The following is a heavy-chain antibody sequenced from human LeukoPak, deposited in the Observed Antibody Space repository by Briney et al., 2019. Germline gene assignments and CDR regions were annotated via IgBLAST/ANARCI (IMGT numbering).Heavy chain of an antibody. J-gene: IGHJ6*02. D-gene: IGHD6-6*01. V-gene: IGHV3-72*01. Sequence: GGSLRLSCAASGFTFSDHYMDWVRQAPGKGLEWVGRTRNKANSCTTEYAASVKGRFTISRDDSKNSLYLQMNSLKTEDTAVYYCARALEYSSSPKTYYYYYGMDVWGQGTTVTVSS. CDR3: ARALEYSSSPKTYYYYYGMDV. CDR2: TRNKANSCTT. CDR1: GFTFSDHY.